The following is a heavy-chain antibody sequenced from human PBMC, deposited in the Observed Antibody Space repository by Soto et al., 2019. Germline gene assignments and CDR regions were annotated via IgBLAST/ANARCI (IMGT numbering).Heavy chain of an antibody. CDR1: GLVFHTYA. Sequence: QVQLVASGGGVVQPGRSLRLSCAASGLVFHTYAMHWVRQAPGEGLEWVAVISYDGNNKYYADSVRGRFTISRDNSRNTLYLQMNTLGAEDMAVYYCARDSYGLDVWGQGTTVTVSS. J-gene: IGHJ6*02. V-gene: IGHV3-30-3*01. CDR2: ISYDGNNK. CDR3: ARDSYGLDV.